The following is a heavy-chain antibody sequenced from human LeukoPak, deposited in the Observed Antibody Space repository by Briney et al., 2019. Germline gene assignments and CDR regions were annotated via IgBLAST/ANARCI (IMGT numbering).Heavy chain of an antibody. J-gene: IGHJ6*02. CDR1: GGSISSYY. D-gene: IGHD3-10*01. V-gene: IGHV4-59*01. Sequence: KSSETLSLTCTVSGGSISSYYWSWIRQPPGKGLEWIGYIYYSGSTNYNPSLKSRVTISVDTSKNQFSLKLSSVTAADTAVYYCARGPYGSGSYFYYGMDVWGQGTTVTVSS. CDR2: IYYSGST. CDR3: ARGPYGSGSYFYYGMDV.